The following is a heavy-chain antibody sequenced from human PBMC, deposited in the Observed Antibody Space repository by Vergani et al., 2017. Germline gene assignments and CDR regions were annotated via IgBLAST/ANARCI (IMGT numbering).Heavy chain of an antibody. V-gene: IGHV3-33*01. J-gene: IGHJ5*02. CDR1: GFTFNPYG. CDR2: TWYDGNNK. CDR3: ARDLQLFYNRFDP. Sequence: QVQLVESGGGVVQPGRSLRLSCAASGFTFNPYGMHWVRQAPGKGLEWVAVTWYDGNNKQYADSVKGRFTISRDNSKSTMYLQMNRLRDEDTGVYYCARDLQLFYNRFDPWGQGTLVTVSS. D-gene: IGHD1-14*01.